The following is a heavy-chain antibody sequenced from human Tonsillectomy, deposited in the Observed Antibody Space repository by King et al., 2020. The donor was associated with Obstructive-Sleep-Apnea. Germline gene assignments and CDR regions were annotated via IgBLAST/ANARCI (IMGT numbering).Heavy chain of an antibody. J-gene: IGHJ4*02. CDR2: ISYDGSNK. Sequence: VQLVESGGGVVQPGRSLRLSCAASRFTFSSYDMHWVRQAPGKGLEWVAVISYDGSNKYYADSVKGRFTISRDNSKNTLYLQMNSLRAEDTAMYYCAKGTYYDYVWGSYRQNEFDYWGQGTLVTVSS. CDR1: RFTFSSYD. V-gene: IGHV3-30*18. D-gene: IGHD3-16*02. CDR3: AKGTYYDYVWGSYRQNEFDY.